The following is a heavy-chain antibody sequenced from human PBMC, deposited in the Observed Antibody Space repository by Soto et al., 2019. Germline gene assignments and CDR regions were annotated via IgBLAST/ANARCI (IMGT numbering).Heavy chain of an antibody. J-gene: IGHJ5*02. D-gene: IGHD6-19*01. CDR2: IYYSGST. Sequence: SETLSLTCTVSGGSISSYYWSWIRQPPGKGLEWIGYIYYSGSTNYNPSLKSRVTISVDTSKNQFSLKLSSVTAADTAVYYCAREGSGWYPKGTGPWFEPWGRGTLVTVSS. CDR1: GGSISSYY. CDR3: AREGSGWYPKGTGPWFEP. V-gene: IGHV4-59*01.